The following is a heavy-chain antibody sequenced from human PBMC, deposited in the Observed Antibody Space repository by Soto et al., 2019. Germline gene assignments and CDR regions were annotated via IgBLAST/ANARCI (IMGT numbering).Heavy chain of an antibody. CDR2: ISHDGSNK. D-gene: IGHD2-8*02. CDR3: ARVGYYTGLSWGHLDY. J-gene: IGHJ4*02. CDR1: GFTFNYHA. Sequence: QVRLVESGGGVVQPGRSLRLSCAASGFTFNYHAMYWVRQAPGKGLEWVAVISHDGSNKYYADSVKGRFTISRDNSKNTLYGQMNSLRAEDTAMYYCARVGYYTGLSWGHLDYWGQGTLVTVSS. V-gene: IGHV3-30-3*01.